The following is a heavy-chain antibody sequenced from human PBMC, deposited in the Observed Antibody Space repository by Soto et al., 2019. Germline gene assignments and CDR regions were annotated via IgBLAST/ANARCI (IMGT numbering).Heavy chain of an antibody. Sequence: GESLKISCKGSGYSFTSYWIGWVRQMPGKGLEWMGIIYPGDSDTRYSPSFQGQVTISADKSISTAYLQWSSLKASDTAMYYCATPWQRAAAGGNFDYWGQGTLVTVSS. D-gene: IGHD6-13*01. V-gene: IGHV5-51*01. CDR1: GYSFTSYW. CDR2: IYPGDSDT. CDR3: ATPWQRAAAGGNFDY. J-gene: IGHJ4*02.